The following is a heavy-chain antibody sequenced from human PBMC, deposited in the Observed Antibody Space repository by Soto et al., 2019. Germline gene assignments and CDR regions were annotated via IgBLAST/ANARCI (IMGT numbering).Heavy chain of an antibody. D-gene: IGHD3-3*01. Sequence: SETLSLTCTVSGGSISSGDYYWSWIRQQPGKSLERIGYIYYSGSTYYNPSLKSRVTISVDTSKNQFSLKLSSVTAADTAVYYCARWWSGSRQGFDPWGQGTLVTVSS. CDR3: ARWWSGSRQGFDP. V-gene: IGHV4-31*03. CDR2: IYYSGST. CDR1: GGSISSGDYY. J-gene: IGHJ5*02.